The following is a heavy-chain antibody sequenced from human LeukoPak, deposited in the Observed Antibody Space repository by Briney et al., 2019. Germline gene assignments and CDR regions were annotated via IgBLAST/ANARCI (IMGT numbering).Heavy chain of an antibody. CDR2: ISTSNSAM. V-gene: IGHV3-48*01. CDR1: GFTFSSYS. CDR3: ARDRGGAGWPCFDL. D-gene: IGHD3-10*01. J-gene: IGHJ4*02. Sequence: GGSLRLSCAASGFTFSSYSMNWVRQAPGKGLEWVSYISTKGLDWVSYISTSNSAMYYADSVKGRFTISRDNAKNSLYLQMNSLRAEDTAVYYCARDRGGAGWPCFDLWGQGTLVTVSS.